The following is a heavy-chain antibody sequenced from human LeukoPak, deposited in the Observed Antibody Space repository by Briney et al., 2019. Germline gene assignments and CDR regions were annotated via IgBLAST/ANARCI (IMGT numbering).Heavy chain of an antibody. CDR1: GYTFTGYY. D-gene: IGHD5-18*01. J-gene: IGHJ3*02. V-gene: IGHV1-2*02. Sequence: GASVKVSCKASGYTFTGYYMHWVRQAPGQGLEWMGWINPNSGGTNYAQKFQGRVTMTRDTSTSTVYMELSSLRSEDTAVYYCAREDGQLHAFDIWGQGTMVTVSS. CDR2: INPNSGGT. CDR3: AREDGQLHAFDI.